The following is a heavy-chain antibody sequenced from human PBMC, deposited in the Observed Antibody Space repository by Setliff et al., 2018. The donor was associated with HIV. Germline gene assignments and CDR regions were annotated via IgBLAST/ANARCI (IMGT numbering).Heavy chain of an antibody. Sequence: SETLSLTCDVSGCSISSGYFWGWIRQFPGTGLQWIGRVYHGGTTNYNPTLRSRVTISTDASKNQFSLKLKSVSAADTAVYFCARDRALRFSQSPSSHYFDYWGQGTLVTVSS. CDR3: ARDRALRFSQSPSSHYFDY. CDR2: VYHGGTT. V-gene: IGHV4-38-2*01. J-gene: IGHJ4*03. D-gene: IGHD3-3*01. CDR1: GCSISSGYF.